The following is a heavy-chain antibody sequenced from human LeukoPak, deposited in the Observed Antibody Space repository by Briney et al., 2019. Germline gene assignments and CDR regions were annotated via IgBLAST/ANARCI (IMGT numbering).Heavy chain of an antibody. D-gene: IGHD5-18*01. CDR2: ISYDGSNK. V-gene: IGHV3-30*18. CDR3: AKDAVDTAMPTDY. J-gene: IGHJ4*02. CDR1: GFTFSSYG. Sequence: GGSLRLSCAASGFTFSSYGMHWVRQAPGKGLEWVAVISYDGSNKYYADSVKGRFTISRDNSKNTLCLQMNSLRAEDTAVYYCAKDAVDTAMPTDYWGQGTLVTVSS.